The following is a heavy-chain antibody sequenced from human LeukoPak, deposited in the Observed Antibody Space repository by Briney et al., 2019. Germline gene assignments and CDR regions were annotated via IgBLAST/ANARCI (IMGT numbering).Heavy chain of an antibody. D-gene: IGHD3-9*01. CDR2: ISGSGGST. V-gene: IGHV3-23*01. CDR3: AKVNYDILTGLPSYFDY. J-gene: IGHJ4*02. Sequence: GGSLRLSCAASGFTFSSYAMSWVRQAPGKGLEWVSAISGSGGSTYYADSVKGRFTISRDNSKNTLYLQMNSLRAEDTALYYCAKVNYDILTGLPSYFDYWGQGTLVTVSS. CDR1: GFTFSSYA.